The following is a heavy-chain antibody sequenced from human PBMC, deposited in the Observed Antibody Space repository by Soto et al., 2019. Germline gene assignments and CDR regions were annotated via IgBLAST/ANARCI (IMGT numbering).Heavy chain of an antibody. J-gene: IGHJ6*02. CDR3: ARAGGCSGGSCYDENYYYYGMDV. Sequence: GGSLRLSCAASGFTFSSYGMHWVRQAPGKGLEWVAVIWYDGSNKYYADSVKGRFTISRDNSKNTLYLQMNSLRAEDTAVYYCARAGGCSGGSCYDENYYYYGMDVWGQGTTVTVSS. V-gene: IGHV3-33*01. D-gene: IGHD2-15*01. CDR1: GFTFSSYG. CDR2: IWYDGSNK.